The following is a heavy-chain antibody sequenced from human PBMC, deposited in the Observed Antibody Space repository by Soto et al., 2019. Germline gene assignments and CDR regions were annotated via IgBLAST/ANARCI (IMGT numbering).Heavy chain of an antibody. V-gene: IGHV4-34*01. D-gene: IGHD1-20*01. J-gene: IGHJ4*02. Sequence: SETLSFTCAVYGGSFSGSYWSWIRQPPGKGLEWIGEINHSGSTNYNPSLRGRVTMAVDTSKNQFSLTLSSVTAADTAVYYCARRYNWNYFASWGQGTLVTVPS. CDR2: INHSGST. CDR1: GGSFSGSY. CDR3: ARRYNWNYFAS.